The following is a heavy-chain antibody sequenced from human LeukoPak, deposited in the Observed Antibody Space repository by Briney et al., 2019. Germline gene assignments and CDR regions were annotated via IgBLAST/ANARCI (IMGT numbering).Heavy chain of an antibody. CDR2: IKQDGSEK. CDR1: GFTFSSYW. CDR3: AREGGYLEPYRPWNY. V-gene: IGHV3-7*01. D-gene: IGHD1-20*01. Sequence: GGSLRLSCAASGFTFSSYWMSWVRQAPGKGLEWVANIKQDGSEKYYVDSVKGRFTISRDNAKNSLYLQMNSLRAEDTAVYYCAREGGYLEPYRPWNYWGQGTLVTVSS. J-gene: IGHJ4*02.